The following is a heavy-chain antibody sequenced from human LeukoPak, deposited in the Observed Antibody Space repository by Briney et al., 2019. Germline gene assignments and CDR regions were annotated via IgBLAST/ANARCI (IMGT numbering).Heavy chain of an antibody. CDR2: INHSGST. CDR1: GGSFSGYY. CDR3: ARAAPDYVWGSYRSYYFDY. V-gene: IGHV4-34*01. D-gene: IGHD3-16*02. J-gene: IGHJ4*02. Sequence: PSETLSLTCAVYGGSFSGYYWSWIRQPPGKGLEWIGEINHSGSTNYNPSLKSRVTISVDTSKNQFSLKLSSVTAADTAVYYCARAAPDYVWGSYRSYYFDYWGQGTLVTVSS.